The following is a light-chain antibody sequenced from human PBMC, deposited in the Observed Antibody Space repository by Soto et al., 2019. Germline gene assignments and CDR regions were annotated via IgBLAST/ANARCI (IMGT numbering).Light chain of an antibody. CDR3: QQYNNWPIT. CDR1: QSVSRN. V-gene: IGKV3D-15*01. J-gene: IGKJ5*01. Sequence: EIVMTQSPATLSVSPGEIATLSCRASQSVSRNLAWYQQKPGQAPRPLIYDASTRATGTPARFSGSGSGTKCTLSISSLQSEDFAVYYCQQYNNWPITFGQGTRLEIK. CDR2: DAS.